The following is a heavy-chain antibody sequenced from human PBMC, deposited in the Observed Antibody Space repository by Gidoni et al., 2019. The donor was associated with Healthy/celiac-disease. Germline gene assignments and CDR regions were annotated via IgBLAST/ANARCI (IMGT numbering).Heavy chain of an antibody. CDR1: GLTFSSYG. CDR2: IWYDGSNK. V-gene: IGHV3-33*01. D-gene: IGHD3-3*01. CDR3: ARAPAMHLEWFDAFDI. Sequence: QVQLVESGGGVVQPGRSLRLSCAASGLTFSSYGMHSVRQAPGKGLAWVAVIWYDGSNKYYADSVKGRFTISRDNSKTTLYLQMNSLRAEDTAVYYCARAPAMHLEWFDAFDIWGQGTMVTVSS. J-gene: IGHJ3*02.